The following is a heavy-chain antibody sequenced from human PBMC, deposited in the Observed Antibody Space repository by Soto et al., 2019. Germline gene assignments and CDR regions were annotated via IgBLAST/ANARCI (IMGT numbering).Heavy chain of an antibody. D-gene: IGHD3-22*01. CDR3: ARKDKSGYFNWFDP. CDR2: IFPSDSDT. J-gene: IGHJ5*02. CDR1: GYNFTSSW. V-gene: IGHV5-51*01. Sequence: GESLKISCRPSGYNFTSSWIAWVRQMPGKGLEWMGIIFPSDSDTRYSPSFQGQVTISADRSTSTVFLQWASLKASDTAVYFCARKDKSGYFNWFDPWGQGTLVTVSS.